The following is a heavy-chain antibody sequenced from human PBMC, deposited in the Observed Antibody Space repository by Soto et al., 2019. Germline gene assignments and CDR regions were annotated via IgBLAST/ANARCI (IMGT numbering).Heavy chain of an antibody. Sequence: QVQLVQSGAEVKKPGSSVKVSCKASGGTFSSYAISWVRQAPGQGLEWMGGFIPIFGTANYAQKFRGRVTITAEDSTSTAYRELSSLRSEYTAVDSCARVRRVGGSGRYKHNDDYGMDVWGQGTTVTVSS. CDR3: ARVRRVGGSGRYKHNDDYGMDV. J-gene: IGHJ6*02. V-gene: IGHV1-69*01. D-gene: IGHD3-10*01. CDR1: GGTFSSYA. CDR2: FIPIFGTA.